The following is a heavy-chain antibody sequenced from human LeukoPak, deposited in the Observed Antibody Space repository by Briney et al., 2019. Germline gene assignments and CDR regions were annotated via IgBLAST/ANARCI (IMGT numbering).Heavy chain of an antibody. CDR1: GFTFDDYG. V-gene: IGHV3-20*04. Sequence: GGSLRLSCAASGFTFDDYGMSWVRQAPGKGLEWVSGISWNGGSKDYADSVKGGFTISRDNEKKSLYMQMNSLRAEDTALYYCARDEIVGATSPLYYWGQGTLVTVSS. D-gene: IGHD1-26*01. CDR2: ISWNGGSK. J-gene: IGHJ4*02. CDR3: ARDEIVGATSPLYY.